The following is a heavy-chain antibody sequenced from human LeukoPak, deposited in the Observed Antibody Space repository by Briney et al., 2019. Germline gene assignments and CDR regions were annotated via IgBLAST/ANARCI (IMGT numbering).Heavy chain of an antibody. CDR2: ISGSGGST. D-gene: IGHD5-12*01. J-gene: IGHJ4*02. Sequence: GGSLRLSCAASGFTFSSYAMSWVRQAPGKGLEWVSAISGSGGSTYYADSVKGRFTISRDNSKNTLYLQMNSLRAEDTAVYYCRGYSGYDYSEIFDYWGQGTLVTVSS. CDR1: GFTFSSYA. V-gene: IGHV3-23*01. CDR3: RGYSGYDYSEIFDY.